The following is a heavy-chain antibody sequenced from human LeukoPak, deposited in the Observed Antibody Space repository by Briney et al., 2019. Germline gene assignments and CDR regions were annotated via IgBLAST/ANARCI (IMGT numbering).Heavy chain of an antibody. J-gene: IGHJ4*02. CDR3: ARDYWFGELFDY. CDR2: IYTSGST. V-gene: IGHV4-4*07. D-gene: IGHD3-10*01. Sequence: SETLSFTCTVSGGSISSYYWSWIRQPAGKGLEWIGRIYTSGSTNYNPSLKSRVTMSVDTSKNQFPLKPSSVTAADTAVYYCARDYWFGELFDYWGQGTLVTVSS. CDR1: GGSISSYY.